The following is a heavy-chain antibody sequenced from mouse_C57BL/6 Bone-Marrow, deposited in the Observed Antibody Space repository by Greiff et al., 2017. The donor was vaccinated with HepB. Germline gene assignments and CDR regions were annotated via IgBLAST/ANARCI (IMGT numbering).Heavy chain of an antibody. J-gene: IGHJ3*01. CDR1: GFNIKKTY. V-gene: IGHV14-3*01. D-gene: IGHD2-3*01. Sequence: EVQLVESVAELVRPGASVKLSCTASGFNIKKTYMHWVKQRPEQGLEWIGRIDPANGNTKYAPKFQGKATITADTSSNTAYLQLSSLTSEDTAIYYCAADGYYWGQGTLVTVSA. CDR2: IDPANGNT. CDR3: AADGYY.